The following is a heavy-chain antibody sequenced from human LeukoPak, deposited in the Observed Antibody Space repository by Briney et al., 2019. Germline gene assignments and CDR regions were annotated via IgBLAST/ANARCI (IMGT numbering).Heavy chain of an antibody. V-gene: IGHV4-39*01. CDR2: TYYSGST. J-gene: IGHJ4*02. Sequence: PSETLSLTCTVSGGSISSSSYYWGWIRQPPGKGLEWIGSTYYSGSTYYNPSLESRVTISVDTSKNQFSLKLSSVTAADTAVYYCASAGSCSVDYWGQGTLVTVSS. D-gene: IGHD2-15*01. CDR1: GGSISSSSYY. CDR3: ASAGSCSVDY.